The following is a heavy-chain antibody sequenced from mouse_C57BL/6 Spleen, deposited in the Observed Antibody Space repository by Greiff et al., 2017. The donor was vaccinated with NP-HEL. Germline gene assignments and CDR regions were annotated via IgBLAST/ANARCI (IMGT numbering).Heavy chain of an antibody. Sequence: QVQLQQPGAELVKPGASVKMSCKASGYTFTSYWITWVKQRPGQGLEWIGDIYPGSGSTNYNEKFKSKATLTVEQSSSTAYMQLSSLTSEDSAVYYCARCIYDGYYYFDYWGQGTTLTVSS. CDR1: GYTFTSYW. J-gene: IGHJ2*01. D-gene: IGHD2-3*01. V-gene: IGHV1-55*01. CDR2: IYPGSGST. CDR3: ARCIYDGYYYFDY.